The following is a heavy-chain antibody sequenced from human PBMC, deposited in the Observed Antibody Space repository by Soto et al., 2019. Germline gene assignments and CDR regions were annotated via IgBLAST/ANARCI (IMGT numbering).Heavy chain of an antibody. V-gene: IGHV4-30-4*01. CDR2: IYYSGST. Sequence: SETLSLTCTVSAGSISSGDYYWSWIRQPPGKGLEWIGYIYYSGSTYFNASGKSRVTISVDTSKNQSSLKLSSVTAADTAVYYCARDPIGYCSGGSCFHDGMDVWGQGTTVTV. CDR1: AGSISSGDYY. CDR3: ARDPIGYCSGGSCFHDGMDV. J-gene: IGHJ6*02. D-gene: IGHD2-15*01.